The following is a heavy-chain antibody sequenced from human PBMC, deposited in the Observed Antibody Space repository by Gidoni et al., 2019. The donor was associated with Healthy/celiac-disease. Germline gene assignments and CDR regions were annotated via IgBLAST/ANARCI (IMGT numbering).Heavy chain of an antibody. D-gene: IGHD2-15*01. V-gene: IGHV4-59*01. CDR2: IYYSRST. CDR1: GGSISSYY. J-gene: IGHJ3*02. CDR3: ARSGGNDAFDI. Sequence: QVQLQESGSVRVKPSETLSLTCTVPGGSISSYYLSWSQQPPGKGLEWIGYIYYSRSTNYNPSLKSRVTISVDTSKNQFSLKLSSVPAADTAVYYCARSGGNDAFDIWGQGTMVTVSS.